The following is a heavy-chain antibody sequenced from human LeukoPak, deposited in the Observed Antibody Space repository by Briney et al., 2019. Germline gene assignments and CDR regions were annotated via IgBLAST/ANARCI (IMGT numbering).Heavy chain of an antibody. J-gene: IGHJ4*02. CDR1: GGTFSTYA. D-gene: IGHD4-17*01. CDR2: VIPIFGTA. Sequence: ASVKVSCKASGGTFSTYAISWVRQAPGRGLEWMGGVIPIFGTANYTQKFQGRVTITADESTSTAYMELSSLRSEDTAVYYCARLGGYGDYYFDYWGQGTLVTVSS. CDR3: ARLGGYGDYYFDY. V-gene: IGHV1-69*13.